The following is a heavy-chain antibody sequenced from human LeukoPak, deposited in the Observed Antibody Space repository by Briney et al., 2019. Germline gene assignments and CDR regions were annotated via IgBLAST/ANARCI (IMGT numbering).Heavy chain of an antibody. Sequence: TSETLSLTCTVSGGSISSGSYYWSWIRQPPGKGLEWIGDISHSGFTNYNPSLKSRVTISVDTSTNQFSLKLNSVTAADTAVYYCARPNDYGDDYWGQGTLVTVSS. V-gene: IGHV4-39*07. D-gene: IGHD4/OR15-4a*01. CDR2: ISHSGFT. CDR3: ARPNDYGDDY. J-gene: IGHJ4*02. CDR1: GGSISSGSYY.